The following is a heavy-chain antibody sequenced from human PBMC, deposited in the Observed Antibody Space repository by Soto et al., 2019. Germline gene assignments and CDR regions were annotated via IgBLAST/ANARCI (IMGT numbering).Heavy chain of an antibody. CDR1: VDSVSSNSAA. CDR3: VRLGGGTVDY. D-gene: IGHD1-26*01. V-gene: IGHV6-1*01. Sequence: SQTLSLTCAISVDSVSSNSAAWNWISQSPSRGLEWLGRTYYRSKWYNDYAVSVKSRITVKPDTSKNQFSLQLNSVTPEDTAVYYCVRLGGGTVDYWGQGTRITFSS. CDR2: TYYRSKWYN. J-gene: IGHJ4*02.